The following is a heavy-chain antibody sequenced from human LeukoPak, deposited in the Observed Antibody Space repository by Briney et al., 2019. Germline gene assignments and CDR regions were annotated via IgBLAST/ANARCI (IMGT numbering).Heavy chain of an antibody. CDR3: ARSAGSPRDFDY. CDR2: IYYSGST. D-gene: IGHD3-10*01. J-gene: IGHJ4*02. CDR1: GGSISSGGYY. Sequence: SETLSLTCTVSGGSISSGGYYWSWIRQHPGKGLEWIGYIYYSGSTYYNPSLKSRVTISVDTSKNQFSLKLSSVTAADTAVYYCARSAGSPRDFDYWGQGTLVTVSS. V-gene: IGHV4-31*03.